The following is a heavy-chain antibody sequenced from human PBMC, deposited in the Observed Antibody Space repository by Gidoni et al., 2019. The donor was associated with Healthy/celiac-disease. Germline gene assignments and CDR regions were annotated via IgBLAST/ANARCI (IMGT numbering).Heavy chain of an antibody. CDR3: AKKYRELTKPFDY. J-gene: IGHJ4*02. Sequence: EVQLLESGGGLVQPGGSLRLSCAAPGFTFSSYAMSWVRQAPGKGLEWVSASSGSGGSTYYADSVKGRFTISRDNSKNTLYLQMNSLRAEDTAVYYCAKKYRELTKPFDYWGQGTLVTVSS. D-gene: IGHD1-7*01. CDR2: SSGSGGST. V-gene: IGHV3-23*01. CDR1: GFTFSSYA.